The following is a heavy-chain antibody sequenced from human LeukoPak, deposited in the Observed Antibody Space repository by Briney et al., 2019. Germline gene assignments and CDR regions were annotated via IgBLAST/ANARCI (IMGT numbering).Heavy chain of an antibody. Sequence: PSETLSLTCAVYGGSFSGYYWSWIRQPPGKGLEWIGEINHSGSTNYNPSLKSRVTISVDTSKNQFSLRLSSVTAADTAIYYCASLERYSSGWFDYWGQGTLVTVSS. J-gene: IGHJ4*02. CDR2: INHSGST. CDR1: GGSFSGYY. CDR3: ASLERYSSGWFDY. V-gene: IGHV4-34*01. D-gene: IGHD6-19*01.